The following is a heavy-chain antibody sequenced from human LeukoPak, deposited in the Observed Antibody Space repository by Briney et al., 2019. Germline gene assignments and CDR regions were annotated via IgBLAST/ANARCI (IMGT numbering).Heavy chain of an antibody. CDR1: GYIFTSYW. J-gene: IGHJ4*02. Sequence: GESLKISCKGSGYIFTSYWSGWVRQMPGKGLEGMGIIYPGDSDTRYSPSCQAYVTISADKSIHTAYLQWSSLKASDTAMYYCARQNTYYDILTGSLNYFDYWGQGTLVTVSS. D-gene: IGHD3-9*01. CDR2: IYPGDSDT. V-gene: IGHV5-51*01. CDR3: ARQNTYYDILTGSLNYFDY.